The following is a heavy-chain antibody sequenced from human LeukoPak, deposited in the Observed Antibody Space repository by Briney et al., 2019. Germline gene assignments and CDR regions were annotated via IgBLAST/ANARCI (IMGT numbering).Heavy chain of an antibody. V-gene: IGHV4-34*01. Sequence: SETLSLTCAVYGGSFSGYYWSWIRQPPGKGLEWIGEINHSGSTNYNPSLKSRVTISVDTSKNQFSLKLSSATAADTAVYYCAREGGYCSSTSCDGAFDYWGQGTLVTVSS. CDR1: GGSFSGYY. CDR3: AREGGYCSSTSCDGAFDY. D-gene: IGHD2-2*01. CDR2: INHSGST. J-gene: IGHJ4*02.